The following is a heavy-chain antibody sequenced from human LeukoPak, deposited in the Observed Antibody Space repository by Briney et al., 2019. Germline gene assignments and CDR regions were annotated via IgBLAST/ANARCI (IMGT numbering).Heavy chain of an antibody. J-gene: IGHJ6*03. D-gene: IGHD3-10*01. CDR1: GYTFTSYG. V-gene: IGHV1-18*01. CDR2: ISAYNGNT. Sequence: GASVKVSCKASGYTFTSYGISWVRQAPGQGLEWMGWISAYNGNTNYAQKLQGRVTMTTDTSTSTAYMELRSLRSDDTAVYYCARTRMVRGDQNYYYYMDVWGKGTTVTVS. CDR3: ARTRMVRGDQNYYYYMDV.